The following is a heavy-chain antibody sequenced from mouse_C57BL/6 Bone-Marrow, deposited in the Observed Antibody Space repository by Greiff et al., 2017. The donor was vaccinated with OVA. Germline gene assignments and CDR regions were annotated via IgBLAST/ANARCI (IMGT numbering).Heavy chain of an antibody. D-gene: IGHD2-3*01. CDR1: GYTFTDYN. CDR3: ARAVYDSFAY. V-gene: IGHV1-18*01. CDR2: INPNNGGT. Sequence: EVQLVESGPELVKPGASVKISCKASGYTFTDYNMDWVKQSPGKSLEWIGDINPNNGGTIYNQKFKGKATLTVDKSSSTAYMELRSLTSEDTAVYYCARAVYDSFAYWGQGTLVTVSA. J-gene: IGHJ3*01.